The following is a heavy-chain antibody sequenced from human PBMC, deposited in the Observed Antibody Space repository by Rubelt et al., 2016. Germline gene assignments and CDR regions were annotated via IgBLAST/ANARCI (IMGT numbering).Heavy chain of an antibody. Sequence: EVQLVESGGGLVQPGGSLRLSCAASGFSVSSKYMAWVRQAPGTGLEWVSSIYANGHTHYTESMTGRFTISRDNSKNTVFLQMNSLRVDDTAVYYCISYVWGQGTMVTVSS. V-gene: IGHV3-66*01. CDR2: IYANGHT. CDR1: GFSVSSKY. J-gene: IGHJ3*01. CDR3: ISYV.